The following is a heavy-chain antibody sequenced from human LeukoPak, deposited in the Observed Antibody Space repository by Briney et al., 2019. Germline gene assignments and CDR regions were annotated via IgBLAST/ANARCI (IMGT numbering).Heavy chain of an antibody. CDR3: AREIYCSGGSCYLDAFDI. CDR2: LYHSGNT. Sequence: TPSETLSLTCSVSGYSISIGYYWGWIRQPPGQGLEWIGSLYHSGNTYYNPSLKSRVNISVDTSKNHFSLKLASVTDADTAVYYCAREIYCSGGSCYLDAFDIWGQGTLVTVSS. D-gene: IGHD2-15*01. CDR1: GYSISIGYY. V-gene: IGHV4-38-2*02. J-gene: IGHJ3*02.